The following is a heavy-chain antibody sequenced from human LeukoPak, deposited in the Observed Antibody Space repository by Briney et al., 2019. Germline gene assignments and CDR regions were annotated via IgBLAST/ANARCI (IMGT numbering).Heavy chain of an antibody. J-gene: IGHJ4*02. CDR3: ARELRFLEWLSYDY. CDR2: ISYDGSNK. CDR1: GFTFRNYW. V-gene: IGHV3-30-3*01. D-gene: IGHD3-3*01. Sequence: GGSLRLSCAASGFTFRNYWMSWVRQAPGTGLEWVAVISYDGSNKYYADSVKGRFTISRDNSKNTLYLQMNSLRAEDTAVYYCARELRFLEWLSYDYWGQGTLVTVSS.